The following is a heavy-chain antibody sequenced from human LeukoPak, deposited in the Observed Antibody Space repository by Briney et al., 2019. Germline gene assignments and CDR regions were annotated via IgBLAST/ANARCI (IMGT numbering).Heavy chain of an antibody. V-gene: IGHV1-69*04. D-gene: IGHD6-13*01. CDR1: GGTFSSYA. CDR2: IIPILGIA. Sequence: PVASVKVSCKASGGTFSSYAISWVRQAPGQGLEWMGRIIPILGIANYAQKFQGRVTITADKSTSTAYMELRSLRSEDTAVYYCARDLRIAAAGTAKYYYGMDVWGQGTTVTVSS. CDR3: ARDLRIAAAGTAKYYYGMDV. J-gene: IGHJ6*02.